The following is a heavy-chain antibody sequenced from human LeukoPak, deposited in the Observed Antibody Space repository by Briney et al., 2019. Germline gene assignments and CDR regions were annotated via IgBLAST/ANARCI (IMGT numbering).Heavy chain of an antibody. CDR1: GGSITRSDYW. V-gene: IGHV4-39*07. D-gene: IGHD6-13*01. J-gene: IGHJ4*02. Sequence: KTSETLSLTCTVSGGSITRSDYWWAWIRLPPGRGLEWIGSIYYSGSTYYNPPLKSRATISVDTSKNQFSLKLSSVTAADAAVYFCARRSSCWYYFEDWGQGTLVTVSS. CDR2: IYYSGST. CDR3: ARRSSCWYYFED.